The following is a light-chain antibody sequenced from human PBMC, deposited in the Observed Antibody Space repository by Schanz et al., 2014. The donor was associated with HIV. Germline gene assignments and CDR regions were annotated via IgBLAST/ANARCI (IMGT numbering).Light chain of an antibody. CDR3: QQRGNLFT. CDR1: QSVSSY. J-gene: IGKJ4*01. Sequence: EIVLTQSPATLSLSPGERATLSCRASQSVSSYLAWYQQKRDQPPRLVIYATSTRAAGIPDRFSGSGSGTDFTLTISGLESEDFAVYYCQQRGNLFTFGGGTKVEIK. V-gene: IGKV3-11*01. CDR2: ATS.